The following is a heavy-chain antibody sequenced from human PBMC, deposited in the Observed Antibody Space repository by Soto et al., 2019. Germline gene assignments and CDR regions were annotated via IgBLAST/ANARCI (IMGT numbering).Heavy chain of an antibody. D-gene: IGHD6-13*01. CDR3: AKVRGSAAARNYYYYGMDV. J-gene: IGHJ6*02. V-gene: IGHV3-23*01. CDR2: ISGSGGST. Sequence: GGSLRLSCAASGFTFSSYAMTWVRQAPGKGLEWVSVISGSGGSTYYADSVKGRFTISRDNSKNTLYLQMNSLRAEDTAVYYCAKVRGSAAARNYYYYGMDVWGQGTTVTVSS. CDR1: GFTFSSYA.